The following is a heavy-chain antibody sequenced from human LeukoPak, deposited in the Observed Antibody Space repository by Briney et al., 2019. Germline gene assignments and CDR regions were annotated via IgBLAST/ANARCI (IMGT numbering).Heavy chain of an antibody. CDR1: GGSISSSSYY. Sequence: SETLSLTCTVSGGSISSSSYYWSWIRQPPGKGLEWIGYIYYSGSTKYNPSLKSRVTISVDTSKNQFSLRLSSVTAADTAVYYCARVSGYDWESFYDYWGQGTLVTVSS. J-gene: IGHJ4*02. CDR3: ARVSGYDWESFYDY. CDR2: IYYSGST. V-gene: IGHV4-61*01. D-gene: IGHD5-12*01.